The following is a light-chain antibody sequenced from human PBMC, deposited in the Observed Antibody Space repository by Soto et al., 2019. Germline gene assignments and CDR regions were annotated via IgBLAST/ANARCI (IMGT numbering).Light chain of an antibody. CDR3: QQYKTWPLS. V-gene: IGKV3-15*01. Sequence: EVVMTQSPATLSVSPGERAALSCRASQRVSTTLAWYHQKPGQAPRLLIYGASTRATGIPDRFSGSGSGTEFTLTISSLQSEDFAVYYCQQYKTWPLSFGGGTKVEIK. CDR2: GAS. J-gene: IGKJ4*01. CDR1: QRVSTT.